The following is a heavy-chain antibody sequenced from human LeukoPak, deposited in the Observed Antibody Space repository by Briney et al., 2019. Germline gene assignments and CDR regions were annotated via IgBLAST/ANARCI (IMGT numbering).Heavy chain of an antibody. Sequence: QPGGSLRLSCAASGFTFSSSWMHWVCQAPEKGLEWVADIKCDGSEKYYADSVKGRFTISRDNAKNSLYLQMNSLRAEDTAVYYCARDRHYIIYWGQGTLVTVSS. CDR2: IKCDGSEK. D-gene: IGHD1-14*01. V-gene: IGHV3-52*01. CDR1: GFTFSSSW. J-gene: IGHJ4*02. CDR3: ARDRHYIIY.